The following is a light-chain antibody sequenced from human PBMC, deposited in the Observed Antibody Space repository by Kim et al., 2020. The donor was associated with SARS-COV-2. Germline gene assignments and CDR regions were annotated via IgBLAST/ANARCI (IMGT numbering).Light chain of an antibody. CDR2: DAS. CDR1: QSISSW. Sequence: DIQMTQSPSTLSASVGDRVTITCRASQSISSWLAWYQQKPGKAPKLLIYDASSLESGVPSRFSGSGSGTEFTLTISSLQPDDFATYNCQQYNSLPYTFGQGTKLEI. V-gene: IGKV1-5*01. J-gene: IGKJ2*01. CDR3: QQYNSLPYT.